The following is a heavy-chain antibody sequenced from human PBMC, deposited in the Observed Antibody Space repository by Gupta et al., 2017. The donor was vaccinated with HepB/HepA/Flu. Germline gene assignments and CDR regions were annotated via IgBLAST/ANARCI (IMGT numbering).Heavy chain of an antibody. D-gene: IGHD3-3*02. Sequence: TGWVRQAPGQGLEWMGRIHPKTGVANFAQNFQDRVTLTRDTSVRTVYMELSSLTSDDRAGYYCARDGHGNSPFSFDYWGQGTLVAVSA. J-gene: IGHJ4*02. CDR2: IHPKTGVA. CDR3: ARDGHGNSPFSFDY. V-gene: IGHV1-2*06.